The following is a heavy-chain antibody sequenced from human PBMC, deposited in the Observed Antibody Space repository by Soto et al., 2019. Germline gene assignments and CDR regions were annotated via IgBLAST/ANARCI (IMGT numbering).Heavy chain of an antibody. V-gene: IGHV3-7*01. D-gene: IGHD3-22*01. Sequence: EVQLVESGGGLVQPGGSLRLSCAASGFTFSSYWMSWVRQAPGKGLEWVANIKQDGSEKYYVDSVKGRFTISRDNAKNSLYLQMNSRRAEDTAVYYCARDPTYYYDGTGRGYFDYWGQGTLVTVSS. CDR2: IKQDGSEK. J-gene: IGHJ4*02. CDR3: ARDPTYYYDGTGRGYFDY. CDR1: GFTFSSYW.